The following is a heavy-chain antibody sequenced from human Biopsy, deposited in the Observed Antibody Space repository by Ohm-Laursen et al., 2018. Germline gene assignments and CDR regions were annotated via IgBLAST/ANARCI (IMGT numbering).Heavy chain of an antibody. CDR1: GALLNNYF. J-gene: IGHJ3*02. Sequence: PSQTLSPPCTGSGALLNNYFWARIRPPAGEGLEGIGRIYRSGGPKYNPPPKSRVTILVDTSKNQFSLKLNSVTAADTAVYYCGRREVVITHDAFDTWGQGTMVTVSS. V-gene: IGHV4-4*07. CDR2: IYRSGGP. CDR3: GRREVVITHDAFDT. D-gene: IGHD3-22*01.